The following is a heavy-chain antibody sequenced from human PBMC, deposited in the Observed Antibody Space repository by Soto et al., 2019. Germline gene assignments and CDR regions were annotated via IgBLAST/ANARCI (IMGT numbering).Heavy chain of an antibody. CDR1: GGSISSYY. CDR2: IYYSGST. Sequence: TLSLTCTVSGGSISSYYWSWIRQPPGKGLEWIRYIYYSGSTNYNPSLKSRVTISVDTSKNQFSLKLSSVTAADTAVYYCARVPYYDILTGYHYYYYGMDVWGQGTTVTVSS. D-gene: IGHD3-9*01. V-gene: IGHV4-59*01. CDR3: ARVPYYDILTGYHYYYYGMDV. J-gene: IGHJ6*02.